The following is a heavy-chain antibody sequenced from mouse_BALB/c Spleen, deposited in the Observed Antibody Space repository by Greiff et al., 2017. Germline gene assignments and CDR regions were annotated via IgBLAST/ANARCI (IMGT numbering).Heavy chain of an antibody. CDR3: ARGSSYGFDV. CDR1: GFTFSSFG. CDR2: ISSGSSTI. Sequence: DVKLVESGGGLVQPGGSRKLSCAASGFTFSSFGMHWVRQAPEKGLEWVAYISSGSSTIYYADTVKGRFTISRDNPKNTLFLQMTSLRSEDTAMYYCARGSSYGFDVWGAGTTVTVSS. V-gene: IGHV5-17*02. D-gene: IGHD1-1*01. J-gene: IGHJ1*01.